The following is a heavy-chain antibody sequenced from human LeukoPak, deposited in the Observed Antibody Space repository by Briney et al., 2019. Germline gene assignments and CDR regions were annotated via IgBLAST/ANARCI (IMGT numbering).Heavy chain of an antibody. Sequence: PSETLSLTCTVSGGSISSSSYYWGWIRQPPGKGLEWIGSIYYSGSTYYNPSLKSRVTISVDTSKNQFSLKLSSVTAADTAVYYCARDLGGGYSGYDYRRYYFDYWGQGSLVTVSS. J-gene: IGHJ4*02. V-gene: IGHV4-39*02. CDR1: GGSISSSSYY. D-gene: IGHD5-12*01. CDR3: ARDLGGGYSGYDYRRYYFDY. CDR2: IYYSGST.